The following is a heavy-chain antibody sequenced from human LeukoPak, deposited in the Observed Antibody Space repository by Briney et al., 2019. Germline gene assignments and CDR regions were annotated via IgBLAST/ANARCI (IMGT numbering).Heavy chain of an antibody. CDR1: GFTFSSYS. J-gene: IGHJ4*02. D-gene: IGHD4-17*01. CDR2: ISSSSSYI. CDR3: ARSHDHGIDY. V-gene: IGHV3-21*01. Sequence: GGSLRLSCAASGFTFSSYSMNWVRQAPGKWLEWVSSISSSSSYIYYADSVKGRFTISRDNAKNSLFLQMNSLRAEDTAVYYCARSHDHGIDYWGLGTLVTVSS.